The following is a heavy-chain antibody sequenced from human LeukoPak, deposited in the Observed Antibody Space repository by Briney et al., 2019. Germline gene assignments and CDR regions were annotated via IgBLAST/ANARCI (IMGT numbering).Heavy chain of an antibody. J-gene: IGHJ5*02. CDR3: AGVLSKGGTNWFDP. V-gene: IGHV1-2*02. Sequence: ASVKVSCKASGYTLTGYYIHCVLQAPGQGLEWMGWINPNSGGPNYAQKFQGRVTMTRDTSISTAYMEMSRLRSGGAAVYYCAGVLSKGGTNWFDPWGQGTLVTVSS. CDR1: GYTLTGYY. CDR2: INPNSGGP. D-gene: IGHD3-16*01.